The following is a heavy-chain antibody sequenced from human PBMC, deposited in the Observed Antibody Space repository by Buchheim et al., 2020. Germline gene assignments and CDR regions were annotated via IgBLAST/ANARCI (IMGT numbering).Heavy chain of an antibody. CDR3: AKAPSSGYSYGLNYYYYGMDV. J-gene: IGHJ6*02. Sequence: QVQLVESGGGVVQPGRSLRLSCAASGFTFSSYGMHWVRQAPGKGLEWVAVISYDGSNKYYADSVKGRFTISRDNSKNTLYLQMNSLRAEDTAVYYCAKAPSSGYSYGLNYYYYGMDVWGQGTT. V-gene: IGHV3-30*18. CDR1: GFTFSSYG. D-gene: IGHD5-18*01. CDR2: ISYDGSNK.